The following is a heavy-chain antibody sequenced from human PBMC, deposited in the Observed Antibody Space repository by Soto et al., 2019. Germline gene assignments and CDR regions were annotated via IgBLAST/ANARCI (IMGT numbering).Heavy chain of an antibody. V-gene: IGHV3-7*01. CDR2: IKTDGGDE. D-gene: IGHD2-8*02. CDR1: GFTFSGYW. CDR3: ATYSDCTGGGCSANPDH. Sequence: DVHLVESGGGLVQPGGSLRLSCVASGFTFSGYWMSWVRQAPGKGLEWVATIKTDGGDEYYVDSVRGRFTISRDNARDSLFLQMNGLRVEDTAIYYCATYSDCTGGGCSANPDHWGQGTLVTVSS. J-gene: IGHJ4*02.